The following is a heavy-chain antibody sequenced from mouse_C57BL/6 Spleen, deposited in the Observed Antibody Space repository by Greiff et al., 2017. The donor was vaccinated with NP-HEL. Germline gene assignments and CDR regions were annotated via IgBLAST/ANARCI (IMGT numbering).Heavy chain of an antibody. CDR3: ARHMYYYAMDY. Sequence: EVQLQQSGPELVKPGASVKISCKASGYTFTDYYMNWVKQSHGKSLEWIGDINPNNGGTSYNQKFKGKATLTVDKSSSTAYMELRSLTSEDSAVYYCARHMYYYAMDYWGQGTSVTVSS. CDR1: GYTFTDYY. CDR2: INPNNGGT. J-gene: IGHJ4*01. V-gene: IGHV1-26*01.